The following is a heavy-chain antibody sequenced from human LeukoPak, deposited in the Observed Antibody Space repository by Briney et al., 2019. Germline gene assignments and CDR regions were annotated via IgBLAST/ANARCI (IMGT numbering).Heavy chain of an antibody. J-gene: IGHJ4*02. CDR2: IKEDGNEK. CDR1: GFTFSRSW. V-gene: IGHV3-7*04. D-gene: IGHD6-6*01. Sequence: GGSLRLSCAASGFTFSRSWMTWVRQAPGKGLEWVANIKEDGNEKNYGDSVKGRFTISRDNAKNTLCLQMNSLRAEDTAVYYCARAYSSSSLGYWGQGTLVTVSS. CDR3: ARAYSSSSLGY.